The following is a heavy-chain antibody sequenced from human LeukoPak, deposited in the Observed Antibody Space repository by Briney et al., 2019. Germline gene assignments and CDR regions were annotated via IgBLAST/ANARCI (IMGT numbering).Heavy chain of an antibody. Sequence: GGSLRLSCRTSGFTFSDYSMIWVRQAPGKGLEWVGFIRSIAYGGTTEHAASVKDRFTISRDDSKSVAYLDMYSLKTEGTGVYYCTRDASYYDFWSGYSNWGQGTLVTVSS. V-gene: IGHV3-49*04. D-gene: IGHD3-3*01. CDR1: GFTFSDYS. CDR2: IRSIAYGGTT. J-gene: IGHJ4*02. CDR3: TRDASYYDFWSGYSN.